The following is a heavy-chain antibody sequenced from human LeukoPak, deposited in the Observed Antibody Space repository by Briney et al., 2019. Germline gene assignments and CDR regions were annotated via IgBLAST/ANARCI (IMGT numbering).Heavy chain of an antibody. CDR1: GFTFSHAW. V-gene: IGHV3-15*01. CDR2: IKRKTDGETT. J-gene: IGHJ4*02. CDR3: AAIDFGYDY. D-gene: IGHD4-17*01. Sequence: GGSLRLSCAASGFTFSHAWMSWVRQAPGKGLEWVGGIKRKTDGETTDYTAPVKGRFTMSRDDSKNTLSLQMNSLETEDTAVYYCAAIDFGYDYWGQGSLVAVSS.